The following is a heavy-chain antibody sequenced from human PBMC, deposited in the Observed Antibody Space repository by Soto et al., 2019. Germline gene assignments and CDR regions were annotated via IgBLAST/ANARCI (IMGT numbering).Heavy chain of an antibody. D-gene: IGHD4-17*01. V-gene: IGHV3-23*01. Sequence: EVQLLESGGGLVQPGGSLRLSCAASEFTFSSYAMSWVRQAPGTGLEWVSTISDRGGSTYYADSVRGRFTISRDNAKDTLYLQMDSLRAEDTAVYYCAKVMVDYGDSDVWGKGTTVTVSS. CDR2: ISDRGGST. CDR3: AKVMVDYGDSDV. J-gene: IGHJ6*04. CDR1: EFTFSSYA.